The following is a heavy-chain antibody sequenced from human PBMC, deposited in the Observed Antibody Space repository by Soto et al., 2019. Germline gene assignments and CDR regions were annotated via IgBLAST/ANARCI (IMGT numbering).Heavy chain of an antibody. D-gene: IGHD3-16*02. CDR3: TTNYIWGSYRLVADY. Sequence: GGSLRLSCTASGFTFGDYAMSWFRQAPGKGLEWVGFIRSKAYGGTTEYAASVKGRLTISRDDSKSIAYLQMNSLKTEDTAVYYCTTNYIWGSYRLVADYWGQGTLVTVSS. V-gene: IGHV3-49*03. J-gene: IGHJ4*02. CDR2: IRSKAYGGTT. CDR1: GFTFGDYA.